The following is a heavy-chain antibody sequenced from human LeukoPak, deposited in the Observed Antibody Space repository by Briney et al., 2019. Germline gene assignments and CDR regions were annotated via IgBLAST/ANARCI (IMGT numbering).Heavy chain of an antibody. D-gene: IGHD6-13*01. J-gene: IGHJ4*02. Sequence: SETLSLTCTVSGYSISSGYFWGWIRQPPGKGLEWIGVYHVGTTDYNPSLKSRVTISVDTSKNQFSLKLSSVTAADTAVYYCARSAAAHPRGFDYWGQGTLVTVSS. CDR2: VYHVGTT. CDR3: ARSAAAHPRGFDY. V-gene: IGHV4-38-2*02. CDR1: GYSISSGYF.